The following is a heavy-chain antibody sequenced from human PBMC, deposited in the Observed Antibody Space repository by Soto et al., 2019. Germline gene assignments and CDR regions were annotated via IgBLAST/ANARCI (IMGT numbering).Heavy chain of an antibody. CDR1: GYTFTRSY. CDR2: INPSGGST. J-gene: IGHJ4*02. Sequence: GASVKVSCKASGYTFTRSYISWGRPAPGQGLEWMGIINPSGGSTNYAQRFQGRVTMTRDTSTSTVYMELSSLRSEDTAVYFCARSRNYGDYVAGYWGQGALVTVSS. D-gene: IGHD4-17*01. V-gene: IGHV1-46*01. CDR3: ARSRNYGDYVAGY.